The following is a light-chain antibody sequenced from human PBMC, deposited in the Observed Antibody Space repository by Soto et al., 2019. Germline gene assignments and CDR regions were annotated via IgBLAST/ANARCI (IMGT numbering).Light chain of an antibody. Sequence: DIQMTQSPSSLFANVGDRVTITCRASQGISTFLHWYQQRPGRAPTLLIFGASNLQTGVPSRFRGRGSGTEFTLTISSLQPEDIATYYCQHTRTTPRTFGQGTKVEVK. CDR3: QHTRTTPRT. CDR1: QGISTF. J-gene: IGKJ1*01. CDR2: GAS. V-gene: IGKV1-39*01.